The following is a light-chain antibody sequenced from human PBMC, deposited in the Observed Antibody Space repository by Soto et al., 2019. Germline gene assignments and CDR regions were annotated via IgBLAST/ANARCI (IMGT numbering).Light chain of an antibody. CDR1: QSINTY. V-gene: IGKV3-11*01. CDR2: DAS. Sequence: EIVLTQSPATLSLSPGERVTLSCRASQSINTYLAWYQQRPGQAPRLLIYDASNRATGVPARFSGGGSGTDFTLTISSLEPDDFAVYYCQQYGSSGTVGQGTKVDSK. J-gene: IGKJ1*01. CDR3: QQYGSSGT.